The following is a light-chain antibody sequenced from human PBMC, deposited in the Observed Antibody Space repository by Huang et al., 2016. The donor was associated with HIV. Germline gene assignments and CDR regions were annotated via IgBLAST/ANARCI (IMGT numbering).Light chain of an antibody. CDR1: AGVSNN. CDR2: GAS. V-gene: IGKV3D-15*01. Sequence: IVMTQSPATLSVSPGERAILSCRASAGVSNNVAWYQQRPGQTPRLLIHGASTRHTGIPAKFSGRGSGTEFTLTITSLQPEDSAVYYCQQYNNWPPWTFGPGTQVEI. CDR3: QQYNNWPPWT. J-gene: IGKJ1*01.